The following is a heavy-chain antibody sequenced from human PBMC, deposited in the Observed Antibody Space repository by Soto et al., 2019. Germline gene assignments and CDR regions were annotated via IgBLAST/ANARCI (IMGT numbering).Heavy chain of an antibody. D-gene: IGHD3-3*01. V-gene: IGHV4-30-2*01. Sequence: PSETLSLTCAVSGGSISSGGYSWSWIRQPPGKGLEWIGYIYHSGSTYYNPSLKSRVTISVDRSKNQFSLKLSSVTAADTAMYYCARVTSYYDFWSGYSNNWFDPWGQGTLVTVSS. J-gene: IGHJ5*02. CDR2: IYHSGST. CDR1: GGSISSGGYS. CDR3: ARVTSYYDFWSGYSNNWFDP.